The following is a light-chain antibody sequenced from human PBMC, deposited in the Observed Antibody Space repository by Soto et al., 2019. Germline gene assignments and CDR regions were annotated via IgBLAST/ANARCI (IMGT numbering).Light chain of an antibody. Sequence: DIQMTQSPSSLSASVGDRVTITCRASQNIARYLSWYQQKPRKAPQLLISAASSLQSGVPSRFSGSRSRTDFTLTISSLQPEDFSTYYCQQSFTTPWTFGQGTKVEIK. V-gene: IGKV1-39*01. CDR3: QQSFTTPWT. J-gene: IGKJ1*01. CDR1: QNIARY. CDR2: AAS.